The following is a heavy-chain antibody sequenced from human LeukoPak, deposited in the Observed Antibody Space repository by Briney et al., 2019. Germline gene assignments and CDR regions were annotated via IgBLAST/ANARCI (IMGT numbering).Heavy chain of an antibody. Sequence: ASVKVSCKASGYTFTGYYIHWVRQAPGQGLEWMGWVNPNSGGTNFAQKFQGRVTMTSDTSMSTAYMEMSGLRSDDTAVYYCVRRGNWNDPGYAFDIWGQGTMVTVSS. CDR2: VNPNSGGT. J-gene: IGHJ3*02. CDR3: VRRGNWNDPGYAFDI. D-gene: IGHD1-1*01. V-gene: IGHV1-2*02. CDR1: GYTFTGYY.